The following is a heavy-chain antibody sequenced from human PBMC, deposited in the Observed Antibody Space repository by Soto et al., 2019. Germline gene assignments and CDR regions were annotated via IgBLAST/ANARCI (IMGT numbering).Heavy chain of an antibody. CDR2: INASSGST. J-gene: IGHJ6*02. CDR3: ARGHSMIVTNYYYYGMDV. D-gene: IGHD3-22*01. V-gene: IGHV1-46*01. CDR1: GYTFTSYA. Sequence: ASVKVSCKASGYTFTSYAMHWVRQAPGQRLEWMGLINASSGSTSYAQKFQGRVTMTRDTSTSTVYMELSSLRSEDTAVYYCARGHSMIVTNYYYYGMDVWGQGTTVTVSS.